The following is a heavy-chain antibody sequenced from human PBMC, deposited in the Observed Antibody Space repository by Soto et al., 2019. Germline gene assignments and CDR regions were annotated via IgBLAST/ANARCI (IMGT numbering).Heavy chain of an antibody. V-gene: IGHV1-18*01. Sequence: QVKLVQSGAEVKKPGASVKVSCKASGYSFTSYGISWVRQAPGQGLEWMGWISAYNGNTNYAQKLQGRVTMPTDTTTSTASTQLRSLRSDATAVHYCARDNGFGEWDVWGQGTTVTVSS. CDR3: ARDNGFGEWDV. J-gene: IGHJ6*02. D-gene: IGHD3-10*01. CDR2: ISAYNGNT. CDR1: GYSFTSYG.